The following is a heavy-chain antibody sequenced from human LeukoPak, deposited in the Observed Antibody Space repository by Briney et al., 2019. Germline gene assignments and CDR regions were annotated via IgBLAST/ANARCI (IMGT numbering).Heavy chain of an antibody. CDR3: AGDGYESNGYVDY. CDR1: KFTFSTFA. D-gene: IGHD3-22*01. V-gene: IGHV3-30-3*01. Sequence: HPGRSLRLSCAASKFTFSTFAMHWVRQAPGKGLEWVALTSSDGSSKYYTDSVKGRFTISRDNSKNTLYLQMNSLRAEDTAVYYCAGDGYESNGYVDYWGQGTLVTVSS. CDR2: TSSDGSSK. J-gene: IGHJ4*02.